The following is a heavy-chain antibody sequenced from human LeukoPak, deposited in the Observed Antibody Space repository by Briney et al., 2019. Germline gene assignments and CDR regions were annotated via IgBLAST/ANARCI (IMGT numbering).Heavy chain of an antibody. Sequence: SGPALVKPTQTLTLTCTFSGFSLSTSGMRASWIRQPPGKALEWLARIDWDDDKFYSTSLKTRLTISKDTSKNQVVLTMTNMDPVDTATYYCARMATRGVNPYFDYWGQGTLVTVSS. J-gene: IGHJ4*02. CDR3: ARMATRGVNPYFDY. CDR1: GFSLSTSGMR. CDR2: IDWDDDK. V-gene: IGHV2-70*04. D-gene: IGHD3-10*01.